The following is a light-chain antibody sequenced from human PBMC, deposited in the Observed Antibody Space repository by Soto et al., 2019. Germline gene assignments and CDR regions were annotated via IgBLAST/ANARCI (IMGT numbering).Light chain of an antibody. Sequence: EIVLTQSPGTLSLSPGEGATLSCRASQSVYNNYLAWYQQKPGQPPRLLIYGASNRATGIPDRFSGSGSGTDFTLTISRLEPEDFAVYYCQQYVGSPRTFGQGTKVEIK. V-gene: IGKV3-20*01. CDR1: QSVYNNY. CDR3: QQYVGSPRT. J-gene: IGKJ1*01. CDR2: GAS.